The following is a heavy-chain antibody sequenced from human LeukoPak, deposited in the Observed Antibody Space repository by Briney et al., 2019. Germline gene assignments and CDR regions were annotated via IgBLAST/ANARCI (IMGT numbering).Heavy chain of an antibody. V-gene: IGHV4-61*05. D-gene: IGHD1-26*01. CDR2: IYYSGST. CDR1: GGSTSSSSYY. Sequence: SETLSLTCTVSGGSTSSSSYYWSWIRQPPGKGLEWIGYIYYSGSTNYNPSLKSRVTMSVDTSKNQFSLKLSSVTAADTAVYYCASSRPRSYHHTVQFDYWGQGTLVTVSS. CDR3: ASSRPRSYHHTVQFDY. J-gene: IGHJ4*02.